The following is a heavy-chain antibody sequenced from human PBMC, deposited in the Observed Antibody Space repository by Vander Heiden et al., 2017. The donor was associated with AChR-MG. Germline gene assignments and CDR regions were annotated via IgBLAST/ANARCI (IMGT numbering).Heavy chain of an antibody. CDR1: GFTFSNYW. Sequence: EVQLVESGGGLVQPGGSLRLSCAASGFTFSNYWMTWVRQAPGEGLEWVANIKEDGSDKYYVDSVKGRFTISRDNAKNSLYLQMNSLRGEDTAVYYCARDGVVSSMEAFDIWGQGTMVTVSS. D-gene: IGHD2-21*02. J-gene: IGHJ3*02. CDR2: IKEDGSDK. CDR3: ARDGVVSSMEAFDI. V-gene: IGHV3-7*03.